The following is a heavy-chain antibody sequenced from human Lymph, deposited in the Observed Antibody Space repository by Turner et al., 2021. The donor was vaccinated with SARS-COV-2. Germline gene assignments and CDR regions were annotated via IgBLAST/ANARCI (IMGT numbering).Heavy chain of an antibody. V-gene: IGHV3-21*01. J-gene: IGHJ4*02. CDR1: GFTFSRYS. Sequence: EVQLVESGGGLVKTGGSLILSCASSGFTFSRYSMNWVRQAPMKGLECFSTITLTSSYIYSADTVKCRFTISRDNAKNSLYLKMISLRSEDTAVYYCARCPPDFPYYFDYWGQGTLVTVSS. CDR2: ITLTSSYI. CDR3: ARCPPDFPYYFDY. D-gene: IGHD2-21*02.